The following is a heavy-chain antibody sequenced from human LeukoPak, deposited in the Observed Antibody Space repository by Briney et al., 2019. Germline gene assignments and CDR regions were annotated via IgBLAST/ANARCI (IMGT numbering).Heavy chain of an antibody. Sequence: GGSLRLSCAASGFNFSSYSMNWVRQAPGKGLEWVSYISSSGSSIYYADSVKGRFTMSRDNAKNSLYLQMNSLSAEDTAVYYCTRPRTGTTDYWGQGTLVTVSS. V-gene: IGHV3-21*01. CDR2: ISSSGSSI. CDR1: GFNFSSYS. J-gene: IGHJ4*02. CDR3: TRPRTGTTDY. D-gene: IGHD1-7*01.